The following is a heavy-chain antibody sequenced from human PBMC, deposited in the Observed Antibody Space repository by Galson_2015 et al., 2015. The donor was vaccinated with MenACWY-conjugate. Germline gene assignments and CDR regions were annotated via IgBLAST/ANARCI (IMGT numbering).Heavy chain of an antibody. V-gene: IGHV3-74*01. D-gene: IGHD1-26*01. J-gene: IGHJ4*02. CDR1: GFTFSTYW. CDR2: TDPDGSTT. Sequence: SLRLSCAPSGFTFSTYWMRWVRQAPGKGLEWVSRTDPDGSTTDYAESMKGRFTISRDNAKNTLFLQIHSLRVEDTAVYYCATAGSYRFDYWGQGALVTVSS. CDR3: ATAGSYRFDY.